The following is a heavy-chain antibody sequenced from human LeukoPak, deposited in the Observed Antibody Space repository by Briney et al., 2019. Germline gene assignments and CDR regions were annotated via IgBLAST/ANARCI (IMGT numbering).Heavy chain of an antibody. D-gene: IGHD3-10*01. V-gene: IGHV1-46*03. Sequence: ASVKVSCKASGYTFTSYYMHWVRQAPGQGLKWMGIINPSGSSTSYAQKFQGRVTMTRDTSTSTVYMELSSLRSEDTAVYYCARSYYYGSGSYYNFDYLGQGTLVTVSS. CDR1: GYTFTSYY. J-gene: IGHJ4*02. CDR3: ARSYYYGSGSYYNFDY. CDR2: INPSGSST.